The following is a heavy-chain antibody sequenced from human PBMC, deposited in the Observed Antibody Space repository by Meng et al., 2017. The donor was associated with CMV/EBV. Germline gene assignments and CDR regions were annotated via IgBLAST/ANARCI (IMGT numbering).Heavy chain of an antibody. Sequence: ASVKVSCKASGYTFTGYYMHWVRQAPGQGLEWMGWINPNSGGTNYAQKFRGRVTMTRDTSISTAYMELSRLRSDDTAVYYCASATSSGSLYYFDYWGQGTLVTVSS. V-gene: IGHV1-2*02. CDR1: GYTFTGYY. D-gene: IGHD1-26*01. CDR3: ASATSSGSLYYFDY. CDR2: INPNSGGT. J-gene: IGHJ4*02.